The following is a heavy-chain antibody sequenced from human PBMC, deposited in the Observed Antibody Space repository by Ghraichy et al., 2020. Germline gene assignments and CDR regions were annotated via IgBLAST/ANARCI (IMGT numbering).Heavy chain of an antibody. Sequence: ASVKVSCKASGYTFTSYDINWVRQATGQGLEWMGWMNPNSGNTGYAQKFQGRVTMTRNTSISTAYMELSSLRSEDTAVYYCARGPIGYDYIWGGYRLNWFDPWGQGTLVTVSS. CDR2: MNPNSGNT. D-gene: IGHD3-16*02. V-gene: IGHV1-8*01. CDR1: GYTFTSYD. CDR3: ARGPIGYDYIWGGYRLNWFDP. J-gene: IGHJ5*02.